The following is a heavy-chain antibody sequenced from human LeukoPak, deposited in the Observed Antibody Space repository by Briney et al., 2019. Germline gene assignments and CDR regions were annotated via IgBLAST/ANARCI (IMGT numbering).Heavy chain of an antibody. CDR1: GGSISSYY. V-gene: IGHV4-59*08. Sequence: SETLSLTCTVSGGSISSYYWSWIRQPPGKGLEWIGYIYYSGSTNYNPSLKSRVTISVDTSKNQFSLKLSSVTAADTAVYYCARLWSSGYYYGHFDYRGQGTLVTVSS. J-gene: IGHJ4*02. CDR3: ARLWSSGYYYGHFDY. CDR2: IYYSGST. D-gene: IGHD3-22*01.